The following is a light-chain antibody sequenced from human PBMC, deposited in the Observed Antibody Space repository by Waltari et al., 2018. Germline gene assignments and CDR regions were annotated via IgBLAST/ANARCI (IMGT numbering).Light chain of an antibody. CDR2: GAS. V-gene: IGKV1-NL1*01. CDR3: QQYSSSPPFT. J-gene: IGKJ2*01. Sequence: QAPSSREALVGDGVSNTCRATQGINDSLAWYQQRSGKAPKLLVYGASRLETGVPSRFSGSASGTDYTLTINGLQPEDFATFYCQQYSSSPPFTFGQGTKVDI. CDR1: QGINDS.